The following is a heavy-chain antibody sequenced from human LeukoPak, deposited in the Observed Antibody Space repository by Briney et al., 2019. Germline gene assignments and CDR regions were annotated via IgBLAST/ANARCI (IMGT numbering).Heavy chain of an antibody. Sequence: PSGTPSLTCTVSGGSLSNGGYYWSWIRPHPGKGPEWIGYIYYSGRTTYNPSLNSRVTISADTSENQFSLKLSSVTAADTAVYYCARGDGDYGDYYYYMDVWGKGTTVSVS. CDR1: GGSLSNGGYY. CDR2: IYYSGRT. D-gene: IGHD4-17*01. J-gene: IGHJ6*03. V-gene: IGHV4-31*03. CDR3: ARGDGDYGDYYYYMDV.